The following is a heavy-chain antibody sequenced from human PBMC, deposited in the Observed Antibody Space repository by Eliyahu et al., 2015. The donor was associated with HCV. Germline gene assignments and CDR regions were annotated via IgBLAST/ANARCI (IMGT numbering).Heavy chain of an antibody. D-gene: IGHD2-2*01. CDR1: GFTSTYYW. CDR2: IKSDGTTA. CDR3: ASVGTSGPYY. V-gene: IGHV3-74*01. Sequence: EVQLVESGGGLVQPGGSLRLSCAASGFTSTYYWVHWVRQAPGRGLVYVSRIKSDGTTAAYAAFVKGRFTISRANAKNTFYLQMNSLSAEDTAVYYCASVGTSGPYYWGQGRPVTVSS. J-gene: IGHJ4*02.